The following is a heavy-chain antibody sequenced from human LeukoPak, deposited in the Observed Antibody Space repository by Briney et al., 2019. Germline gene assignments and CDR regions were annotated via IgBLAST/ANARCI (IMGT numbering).Heavy chain of an antibody. D-gene: IGHD3-22*01. V-gene: IGHV1-69*05. Sequence: SVRVSCKASGGTFSSYAISWVRQAPGQGLEWMGRIIPIFGTANYAQKFQGRVTITTDESTSTAYMELSSLRSEDTAVYYCARDGSYDSSGYYYGFYFDYWGQGTLVTVSS. CDR2: IIPIFGTA. J-gene: IGHJ4*02. CDR3: ARDGSYDSSGYYYGFYFDY. CDR1: GGTFSSYA.